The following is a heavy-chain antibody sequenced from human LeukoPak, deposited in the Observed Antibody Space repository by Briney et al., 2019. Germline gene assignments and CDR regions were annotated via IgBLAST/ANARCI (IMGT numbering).Heavy chain of an antibody. Sequence: PSETLSLTCTVSGGSISSYYWGWIRQPPGKGLEWIGSIYYSGSTYYNPSLKSRVTISVDTSKNQFSLKLSSVTAADTAVYYCARQSGAATSYYFDYWGQGTLVTVSS. D-gene: IGHD2-15*01. V-gene: IGHV4-39*01. CDR1: GGSISSYY. J-gene: IGHJ4*02. CDR2: IYYSGST. CDR3: ARQSGAATSYYFDY.